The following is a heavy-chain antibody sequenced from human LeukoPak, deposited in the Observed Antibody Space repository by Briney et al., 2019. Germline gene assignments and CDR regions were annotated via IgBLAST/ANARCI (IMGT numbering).Heavy chain of an antibody. Sequence: GASVKVSCKASGYTFTEYYMHWVRQAPGQGLEWMGWINPHSGGTNYAQKFQGRVTMTRDTSISTAYMELSRLRSDDTAVYYCARDFGAPPYSATRGYYMDVWGKGTTVTVSS. D-gene: IGHD1-26*01. J-gene: IGHJ6*03. CDR3: ARDFGAPPYSATRGYYMDV. CDR2: INPHSGGT. V-gene: IGHV1-2*02. CDR1: GYTFTEYY.